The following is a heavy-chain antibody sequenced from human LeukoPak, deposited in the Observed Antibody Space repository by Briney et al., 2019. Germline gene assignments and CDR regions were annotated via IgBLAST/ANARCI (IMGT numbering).Heavy chain of an antibody. Sequence: SETLSLTCTVSGGSISSSIYYWGWIRQPPGKGLEWIGSMYYSGSTYYNPSLKIRVTISVDTSKNQFSLKLRSVTAADTAVYYCARHPLRVATPDYWGQGTLVTVSP. J-gene: IGHJ4*02. CDR2: MYYSGST. D-gene: IGHD5-12*01. CDR1: GGSISSSIYY. V-gene: IGHV4-39*01. CDR3: ARHPLRVATPDY.